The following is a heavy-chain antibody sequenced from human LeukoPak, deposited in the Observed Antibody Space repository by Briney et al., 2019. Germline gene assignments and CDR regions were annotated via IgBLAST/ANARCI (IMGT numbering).Heavy chain of an antibody. CDR1: GFIFSSYW. CDR3: ARGDKFSGDY. Sequence: SGGSLRLSFAASGFIFSSYWMSWVRQAPGKGLEWVANIKQDGSDKYYVDSVKGRFTISRDNAKNSLYLQMNSLRAEDTAVYYCARGDKFSGDYWGQGTLVTVSS. D-gene: IGHD2-15*01. V-gene: IGHV3-7*04. J-gene: IGHJ4*02. CDR2: IKQDGSDK.